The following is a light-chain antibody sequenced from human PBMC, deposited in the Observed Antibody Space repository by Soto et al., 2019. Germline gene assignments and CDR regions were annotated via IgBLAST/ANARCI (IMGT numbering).Light chain of an antibody. J-gene: IGLJ2*01. CDR2: AVS. Sequence: QSALTQPASVSGSPGQSITISCTGTSSDVGGYNYVSWYQQHPGKAPKLIIYAVSKRPSGVSNRFSGSKSGNTASLTISGLQAEDEADYYCSSYTSSSTLEVVFGGGTKLTVL. CDR3: SSYTSSSTLEVV. V-gene: IGLV2-14*01. CDR1: SSDVGGYNY.